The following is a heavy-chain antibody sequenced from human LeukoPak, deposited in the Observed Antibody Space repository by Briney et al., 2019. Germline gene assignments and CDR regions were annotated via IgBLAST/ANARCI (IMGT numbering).Heavy chain of an antibody. J-gene: IGHJ4*02. CDR2: ISSSGSTI. Sequence: GGSLRLSCAASGFTFSSYEMNWVRQAPGKGLEWVSYISSSGSTIYYADSVKGRFTISRDNAKNSLYLQLNSLRAEDTAVYYCARDVYYYGSGSYSVYYFDYWGQGTLVTVSS. CDR3: ARDVYYYGSGSYSVYYFDY. V-gene: IGHV3-48*03. D-gene: IGHD3-10*01. CDR1: GFTFSSYE.